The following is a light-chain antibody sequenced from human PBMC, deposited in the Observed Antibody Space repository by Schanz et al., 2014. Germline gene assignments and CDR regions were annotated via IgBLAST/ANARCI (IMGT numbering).Light chain of an antibody. CDR3: QQYYSIPLT. J-gene: IGKJ4*01. CDR2: RAS. Sequence: IQMTQSPSTLSASVGDSVTMTCRASQSISEWVAWYQQKPGKAPKLLIYRASILESGVPSRFSGSGSGTEFTLTISSLQAEDLAVYYCQQYYSIPLTFGGGTKVEIK. CDR1: QSISEW. V-gene: IGKV1-5*03.